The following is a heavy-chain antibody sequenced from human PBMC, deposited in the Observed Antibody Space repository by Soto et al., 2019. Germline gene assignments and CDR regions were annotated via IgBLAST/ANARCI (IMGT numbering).Heavy chain of an antibody. CDR3: ARDYYDSSGFDAFDI. V-gene: IGHV3-30*03. CDR2: ISYDGSNK. CDR1: GFTFSSYG. J-gene: IGHJ3*02. Sequence: GGSLRRSCAASGFTFSSYGMHWVRRAPGKGLEWVAVISYDGSNKDYADSVKGRFTISRDNSKNTLYLQMNSLRAEDTAVYYCARDYYDSSGFDAFDIWGQGTTVTVSS. D-gene: IGHD3-22*01.